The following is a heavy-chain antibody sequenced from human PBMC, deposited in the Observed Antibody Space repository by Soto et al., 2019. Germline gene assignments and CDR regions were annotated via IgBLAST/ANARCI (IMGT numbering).Heavy chain of an antibody. CDR3: VKGEYYYDSSGYYPFDY. V-gene: IGHV3-53*05. CDR1: GLAVSSKY. J-gene: IGHJ4*02. D-gene: IGHD3-22*01. CDR2: IYGGGST. Sequence: PGGSLRLSCAASGLAVSSKYMTWVRQAPGKGLEWVSVIYGGGSTHYADSVKGRFTISRDNSKNTQYLQMSSLRADDTAVYYCVKGEYYYDSSGYYPFDYWGQGTLVTVSS.